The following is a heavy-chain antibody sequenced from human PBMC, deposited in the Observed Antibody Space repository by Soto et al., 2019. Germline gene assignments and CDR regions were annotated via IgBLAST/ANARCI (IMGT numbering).Heavy chain of an antibody. D-gene: IGHD2-21*01. CDR3: ARLTDVAGMDV. Sequence: SETLSLTCTVSGGSISSSTYSWGWLRQPPGKGLEWIGNIYYSGTTYYSPSLKSRVTISVDTSRTQFSLNLSSVTAADTAVYYCARLTDVAGMDVWGPGTTVTVSS. J-gene: IGHJ6*02. CDR2: IYYSGTT. CDR1: GGSISSSTYS. V-gene: IGHV4-39*01.